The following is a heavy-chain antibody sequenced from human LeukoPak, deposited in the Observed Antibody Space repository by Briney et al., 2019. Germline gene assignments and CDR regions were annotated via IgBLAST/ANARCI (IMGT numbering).Heavy chain of an antibody. CDR1: GSSISSDDYY. D-gene: IGHD3-3*01. J-gene: IGHJ4*02. V-gene: IGHV4-30-2*01. CDR3: ARHEQLRFLEWLLPRFDY. CDR2: IYHSGSI. Sequence: SETLSLTCTVSGSSISSDDYYWSWIRQPPGKGLQWIGYIYHSGSIYYNPSLKSRVTISLDRSKNQFSLKLSSVTAADTAVYYCARHEQLRFLEWLLPRFDYWGQGTLVTVSS.